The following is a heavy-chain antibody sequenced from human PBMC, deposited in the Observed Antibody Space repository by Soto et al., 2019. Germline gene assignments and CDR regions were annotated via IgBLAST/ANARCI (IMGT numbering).Heavy chain of an antibody. D-gene: IGHD2-15*01. CDR1: GGSISCYY. J-gene: IGHJ6*03. CDR2: IYYSGST. CDR3: ARHDSGGSYYYYYYMDV. V-gene: IGHV4-59*08. Sequence: SXTLSLTCIVSGGSISCYYWSCIRQPPFKGLEWIGYIYYSGSTNYNPSLKSRVTISVDTSKNQFSLKLSSVTAADTAVYYCARHDSGGSYYYYYYMDVWGKGTTVTVSS.